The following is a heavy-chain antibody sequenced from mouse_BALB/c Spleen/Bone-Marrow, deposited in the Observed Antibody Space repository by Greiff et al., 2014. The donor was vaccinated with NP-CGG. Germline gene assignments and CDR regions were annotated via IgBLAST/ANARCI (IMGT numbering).Heavy chain of an antibody. CDR3: ASYYYGSSGFAY. Sequence: EVQLQQSGAELVKPGASVKLSCTASGLNIKDTYMHWVKQRPEQGLEWIGRIDPANGNTKYDPKFQGKATITADTSSNTAYLQLSSLTSEDTAVYYCASYYYGSSGFAYWGQGTLVTVSA. D-gene: IGHD1-1*01. J-gene: IGHJ3*01. V-gene: IGHV14-3*02. CDR2: IDPANGNT. CDR1: GLNIKDTY.